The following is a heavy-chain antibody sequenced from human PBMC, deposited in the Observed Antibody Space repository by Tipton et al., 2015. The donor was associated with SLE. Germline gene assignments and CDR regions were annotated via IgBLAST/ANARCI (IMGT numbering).Heavy chain of an antibody. D-gene: IGHD2-15*01. CDR1: GFTFSTYA. J-gene: IGHJ6*02. V-gene: IGHV3-30*02. CDR2: IRYDGTNE. Sequence: SLRLSCAASGFTFSTYAMHWVRQAPGKGLEWVSVIRYDGTNEYYADSVRGRFIISRDNSKNTLYLQMNGLRAEDTAVYYCAKARVVVNANDAMDVWGQGTTVTVSS. CDR3: AKARVVVNANDAMDV.